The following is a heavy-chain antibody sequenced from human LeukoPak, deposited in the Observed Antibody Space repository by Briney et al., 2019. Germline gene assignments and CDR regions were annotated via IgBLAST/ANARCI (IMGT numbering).Heavy chain of an antibody. J-gene: IGHJ4*02. CDR1: GFNFSRYW. V-gene: IGHV3-7*01. D-gene: IGHD3-10*02. Sequence: GGSLRLSCAASGFNFSRYWMIWVRQAPGKGLEWVANINQDGSTKNYVDSVKGRFTISRDNAKNSLFLKTDTLRGDDTGIYYCARDPNVLGITPYYFDFWGQGTLVTVSS. CDR3: ARDPNVLGITPYYFDF. CDR2: INQDGSTK.